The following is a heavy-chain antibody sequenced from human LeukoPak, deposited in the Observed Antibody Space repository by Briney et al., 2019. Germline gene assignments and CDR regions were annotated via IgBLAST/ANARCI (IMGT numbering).Heavy chain of an antibody. CDR3: ARDRPTAMESSFYFYGMDV. Sequence: GASVKVSCKASGGTFSSYAISWVRQAPGQGLEWMGGIIPIFGTANYAQKFQGRVTITADESTSTAYMELSSLRSEDTAVYYCARDRPTAMESSFYFYGMDVWGQGTTVTVSS. CDR2: IIPIFGTA. V-gene: IGHV1-69*13. D-gene: IGHD5-18*01. J-gene: IGHJ6*02. CDR1: GGTFSSYA.